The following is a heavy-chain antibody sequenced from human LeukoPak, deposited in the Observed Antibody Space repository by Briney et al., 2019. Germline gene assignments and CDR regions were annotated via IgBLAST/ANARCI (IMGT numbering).Heavy chain of an antibody. D-gene: IGHD1-26*01. J-gene: IGHJ4*02. CDR3: ARMGSGSYLDY. Sequence: PGGSLRLSCAASGFTFSSYTMNWVHQAPGKGLEWVSSISTMSSYIYYADSVKGRFTISRDNAKNSLFLQMNSLRAEDTAVYYCARMGSGSYLDYWGQGTLVTVSS. V-gene: IGHV3-21*01. CDR1: GFTFSSYT. CDR2: ISTMSSYI.